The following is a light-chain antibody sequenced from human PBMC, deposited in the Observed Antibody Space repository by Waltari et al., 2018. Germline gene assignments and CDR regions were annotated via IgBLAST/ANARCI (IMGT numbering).Light chain of an antibody. CDR3: QQSYTLPYT. Sequence: DIQMTQSPSPLSASVGDRVTITCRASQTIYNSLNWYQHKPVKAPKLLISDTSTLQIGVPARVSGRGARTEFTLTSSRLQAEDFGTYYCQQSYTLPYTFGQGTKLDI. CDR2: DTS. V-gene: IGKV1-39*01. CDR1: QTIYNS. J-gene: IGKJ2*01.